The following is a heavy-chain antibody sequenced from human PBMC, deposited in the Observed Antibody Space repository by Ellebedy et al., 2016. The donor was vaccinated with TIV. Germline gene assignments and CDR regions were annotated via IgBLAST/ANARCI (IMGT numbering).Heavy chain of an antibody. CDR2: IDPSDSYT. V-gene: IGHV5-10-1*01. J-gene: IGHJ4*02. CDR1: GYSFTSYW. Sequence: KVSXXGSGYSFTSYWIGWVRQMPGKGLEWMGRIDPSDSYTNYSPSFQGHVTISADKSISTAYLQWSSLKASDTAMYYCARIIRTVTTFFDYWGQGTLVTVSS. CDR3: ARIIRTVTTFFDY. D-gene: IGHD4-17*01.